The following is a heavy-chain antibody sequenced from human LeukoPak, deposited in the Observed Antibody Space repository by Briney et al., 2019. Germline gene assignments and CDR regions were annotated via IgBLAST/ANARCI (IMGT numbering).Heavy chain of an antibody. D-gene: IGHD2-21*01. CDR2: ISSDVSKK. CDR3: TRLYCGGGYCYYFDY. Sequence: GGSLRLSCAASGFTFSSYGMNWVRQAPGKGLEWVAIISSDVSKKYHADSVKGRFTISRDNAKTSLYLQMNSLKTEDTAVYYCTRLYCGGGYCYYFDYWGQGTLVTVSS. V-gene: IGHV3-30*03. CDR1: GFTFSSYG. J-gene: IGHJ4*02.